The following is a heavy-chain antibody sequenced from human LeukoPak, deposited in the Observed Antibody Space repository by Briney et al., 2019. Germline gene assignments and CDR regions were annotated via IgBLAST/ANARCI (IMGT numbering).Heavy chain of an antibody. CDR2: ISGGGRFT. V-gene: IGHV3-23*01. CDR3: AKSYYYDSSGFYSYYTMDA. D-gene: IGHD3-22*01. J-gene: IGHJ6*02. Sequence: GGSLRLSCAASGFTFHSYAMTWVRQTPGKGLEWVSGISGGGRFTYSADSVKGRFAISRNSSNNTVYLQMNSLRAEDTAVYYCAKSYYYDSSGFYSYYTMDAWGQGTTVTVSS. CDR1: GFTFHSYA.